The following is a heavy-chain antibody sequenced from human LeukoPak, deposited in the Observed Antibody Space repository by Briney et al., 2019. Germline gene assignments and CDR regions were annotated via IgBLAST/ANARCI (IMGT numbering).Heavy chain of an antibody. CDR2: ISSSGSTI. J-gene: IGHJ4*02. V-gene: IGHV3-48*03. Sequence: GSLRISWAASGFPFNSHEMNWVRPAPGKGLEWVSYISSSGSTIYYADSVKGRFTISRDNAKNSLYLQMNSLRAEDTAVYYCARDPVCDYWGQGTLVTVSS. CDR3: ARDPVCDY. CDR1: GFPFNSHE.